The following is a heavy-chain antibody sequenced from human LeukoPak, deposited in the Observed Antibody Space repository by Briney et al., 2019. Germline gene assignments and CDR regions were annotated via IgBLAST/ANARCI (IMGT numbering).Heavy chain of an antibody. D-gene: IGHD2-15*01. CDR1: VCSISSSSYY. CDR3: ARDGEIVVVVAATHLSWFDP. V-gene: IGHV4-39*02. Sequence: SETLSLTCMVSVCSISSSSYYGGWIRQPPGKGLEWIGSIYYSWCTYYNPSLKSRVTISVDTAKNQFSMKLSYVTAAETAVYYCARDGEIVVVVAATHLSWFDPWGQGTLVTVSS. CDR2: IYYSWCT. J-gene: IGHJ5*02.